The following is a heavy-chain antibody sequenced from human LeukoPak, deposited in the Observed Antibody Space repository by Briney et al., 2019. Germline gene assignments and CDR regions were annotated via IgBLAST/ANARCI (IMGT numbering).Heavy chain of an antibody. CDR3: ARRVVWVRGVREYYMDV. D-gene: IGHD3-10*01. CDR2: ISSSSSTI. V-gene: IGHV3-48*01. J-gene: IGHJ6*03. CDR1: GFTFSSYS. Sequence: GGSLRLSCAASGFTFSSYSMNWVRQAPGKGLEWVSYISSSSSTIYYADSVKGRFTISRDNAKNSLYLQMNSLRAEDTAVYYCARRVVWVRGVREYYMDVWGKGTTVTISS.